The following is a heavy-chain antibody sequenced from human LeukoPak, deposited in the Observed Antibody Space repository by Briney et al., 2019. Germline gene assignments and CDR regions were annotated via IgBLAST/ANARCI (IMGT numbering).Heavy chain of an antibody. CDR1: GYIFTSYG. Sequence: ASVKVSCKASGYIFTSYGISWVRQAPGQGLEWMGWINPNSGGTNYAQKLQGRVTMTRDTSISTAYMELRRLRSDDTAVYYCSREVWFGELLLSWFDPWGQGTLVTVSS. CDR2: INPNSGGT. D-gene: IGHD3-10*01. V-gene: IGHV1-2*02. CDR3: SREVWFGELLLSWFDP. J-gene: IGHJ5*02.